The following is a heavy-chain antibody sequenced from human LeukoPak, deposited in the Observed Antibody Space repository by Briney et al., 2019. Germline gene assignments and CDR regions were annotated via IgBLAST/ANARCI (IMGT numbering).Heavy chain of an antibody. D-gene: IGHD1-20*01. J-gene: IGHJ5*02. CDR2: ISWNSDST. Sequence: GGSLRLSCVASGFMFSDYAMSWVRQAPGKGPEWVAGISWNSDSTGYPDSVKGRFTISRDNAKNSLYLQMNSLRVEDTALYYCARDQRGITGTEWFDPWGQGTLVNVSS. CDR3: ARDQRGITGTEWFDP. CDR1: GFMFSDYA. V-gene: IGHV3-20*04.